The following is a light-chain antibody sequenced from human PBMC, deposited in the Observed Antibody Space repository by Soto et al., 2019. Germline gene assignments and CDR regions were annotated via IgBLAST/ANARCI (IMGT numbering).Light chain of an antibody. CDR3: ISYTSGTTLYV. CDR2: EVS. Sequence: QSVLTQPASVSGPPGQSVSIACTGTSSDIGTYKYVSWYQQHPGKAPKLMIYEVSNRPSGVSDRFSGSKSGNTASLTISGLQPEDEADYYCISYTSGTTLYVFGTGTKVTVL. V-gene: IGLV2-14*01. CDR1: SSDIGTYKY. J-gene: IGLJ1*01.